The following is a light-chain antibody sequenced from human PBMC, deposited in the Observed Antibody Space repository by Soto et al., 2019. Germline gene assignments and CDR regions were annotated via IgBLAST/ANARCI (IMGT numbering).Light chain of an antibody. CDR2: AAS. J-gene: IGKJ4*01. CDR1: QSISSY. V-gene: IGKV1-39*01. Sequence: DIQMTQSPSSLSACVGDRVTITCRASQSISSYLNWYQQKPGKAPKLLIYAASSLQSGVPSRFSGSGSGTDFTLTISSLQPEDFATYYCQQSYSTPPTFGGGTKVEIK. CDR3: QQSYSTPPT.